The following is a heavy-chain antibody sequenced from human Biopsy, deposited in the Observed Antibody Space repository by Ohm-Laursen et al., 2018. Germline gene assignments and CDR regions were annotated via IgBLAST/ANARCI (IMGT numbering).Heavy chain of an antibody. CDR2: IHGSGRT. CDR3: AGAGGHSF. V-gene: IGHV3-66*01. J-gene: IGHJ4*02. Sequence: GSLRLSRAASEFNVDRNHMNWVRQAPGKGLAWVSMIHGSGRTDYADSVKGRFTVSRDNSKDTVYLQMNALGVDDTAMYYCAGAGGHSFWGQGALVTVSS. D-gene: IGHD3-16*01. CDR1: EFNVDRNH.